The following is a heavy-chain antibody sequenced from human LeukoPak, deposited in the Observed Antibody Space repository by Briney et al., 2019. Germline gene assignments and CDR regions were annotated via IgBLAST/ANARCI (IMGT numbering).Heavy chain of an antibody. CDR1: GFTFSSYA. V-gene: IGHV3-30-3*01. D-gene: IGHD2-2*01. CDR3: ARDRGGATSTYYYYGLDV. J-gene: IGHJ6*02. Sequence: PWRSLRLSCAASGFTFSSYAMHWVRQAPGKGLEWVAVISYDGTNKYYGDSVKGRFTISRDNSKNTLYLQMNSLRGEDTAVYYCARDRGGATSTYYYYGLDVWGQGTTVTVSS. CDR2: ISYDGTNK.